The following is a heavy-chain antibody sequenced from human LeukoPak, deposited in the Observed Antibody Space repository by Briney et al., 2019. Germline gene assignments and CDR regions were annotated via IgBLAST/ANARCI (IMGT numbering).Heavy chain of an antibody. Sequence: GGSLRLSCAASGFTVSSDYMSWVRQAPGKGLEWVSVIYSGGSTYYADSVKGRFTISRDDSKNTLYLQMSSLRAEDTAGYNCARGLGSGTYTDYYMDVWGKGTTVTVSS. CDR1: GFTVSSDY. V-gene: IGHV3-53*01. CDR3: ARGLGSGTYTDYYMDV. D-gene: IGHD3-10*01. J-gene: IGHJ6*03. CDR2: IYSGGST.